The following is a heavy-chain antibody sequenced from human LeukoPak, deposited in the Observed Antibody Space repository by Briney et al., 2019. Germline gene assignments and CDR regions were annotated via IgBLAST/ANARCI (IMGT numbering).Heavy chain of an antibody. Sequence: ASVRVSCKASGGTFTIYAISWVRQAPGQGVEWMGRIFPILFIANYSQKFQRRVTITPDKSTSTAYMELSSLRSEDTAVYYCASGFYDSSGPSDAFDIWGQGTMVTVSS. CDR2: IFPILFIA. D-gene: IGHD3-22*01. CDR1: GGTFTIYA. CDR3: ASGFYDSSGPSDAFDI. V-gene: IGHV1-69*04. J-gene: IGHJ3*02.